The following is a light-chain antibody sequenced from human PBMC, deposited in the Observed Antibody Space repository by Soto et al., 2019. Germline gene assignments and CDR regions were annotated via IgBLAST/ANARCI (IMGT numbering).Light chain of an antibody. J-gene: IGKJ4*01. CDR3: QQDNSYPLT. V-gene: IGKV1-5*03. Sequence: DIQMTQSPSTLSASVGDRVTITCRASQNIVSWLAWYQQKPGKAPKLLIYKASSLESGVPSRFSGSRSGTEFTLTISGLQPDDFATYYCQQDNSYPLTFGGGTKVEIK. CDR1: QNIVSW. CDR2: KAS.